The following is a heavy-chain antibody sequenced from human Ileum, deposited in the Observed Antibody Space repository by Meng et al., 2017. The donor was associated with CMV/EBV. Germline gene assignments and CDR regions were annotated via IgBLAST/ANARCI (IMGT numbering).Heavy chain of an antibody. D-gene: IGHD2-15*01. CDR1: GFTFSEHF. CDR3: ARVDCSGGSCYSGWYFDL. CDR2: IKQDGSEK. Sequence: GGSLRLSCAASGFTFSEHFMDWVRQAPGKGLEWVANIKQDGSEKYYVDSVKGRFTISRDNAKNSLYLQMNSLRAEDTAVYYCARVDCSGGSCYSGWYFDLWGRGTLVTVSS. J-gene: IGHJ2*01. V-gene: IGHV3-7*04.